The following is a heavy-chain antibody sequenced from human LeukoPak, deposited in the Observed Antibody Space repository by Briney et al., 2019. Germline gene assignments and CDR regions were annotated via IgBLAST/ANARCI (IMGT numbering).Heavy chain of an antibody. CDR3: AKGDGSGWYFDY. Sequence: PGGSLRLSCAASGFTFSSYGMSWVRQAPGKGLEWVSAISGSGGSTYYADSVKGRFTISRDNSRNTLYLQMNSLRAEDTAVYYCAKGDGSGWYFDYWGQGALVTVSS. CDR1: GFTFSSYG. J-gene: IGHJ4*02. CDR2: ISGSGGST. D-gene: IGHD6-19*01. V-gene: IGHV3-23*01.